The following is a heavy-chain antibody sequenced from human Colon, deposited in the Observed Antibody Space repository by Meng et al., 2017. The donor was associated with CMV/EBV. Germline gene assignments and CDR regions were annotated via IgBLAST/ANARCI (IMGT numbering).Heavy chain of an antibody. CDR2: ITTSGGGR. D-gene: IGHD2-2*01. CDR3: AKEYCTSTSCNFDY. CDR1: GFTFSNCA. V-gene: IGHV3-23*01. J-gene: IGHJ4*02. Sequence: GGSLRLSCAASGFTFSNCAMTWVRQAPGKRLEWVSAITTSGGGRYYAASVKGRFIISRDNSQNTLYLQMNSLRAEDTAVYYCAKEYCTSTSCNFDYWGQGTLVTVSS.